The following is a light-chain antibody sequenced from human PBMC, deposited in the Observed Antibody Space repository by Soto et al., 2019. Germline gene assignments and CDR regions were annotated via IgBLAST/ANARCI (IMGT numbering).Light chain of an antibody. CDR1: QSTSTW. V-gene: IGKV1-5*03. CDR2: EAS. J-gene: IGKJ1*01. Sequence: DIQMTQSPSPLSASVGDRVTITCRASQSTSTWLAWYQQRPGKTPKLLISEASKLESGVPSRYSGSGSGTVFTHTLSSMQADDFATYYGQRDITYPHACGQGTNVELK. CDR3: QRDITYPHA.